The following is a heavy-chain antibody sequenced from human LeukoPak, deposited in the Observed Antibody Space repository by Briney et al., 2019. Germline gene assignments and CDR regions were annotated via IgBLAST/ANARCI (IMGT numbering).Heavy chain of an antibody. J-gene: IGHJ6*02. Sequence: GGCLRLACAAAGFTVSSYCMHWVRQAPGKGLECLSFIWDDGSNKYYAESVKGRFTISRENSKNTLYLQMNSLRAEDTAVYYCARGRQYSSSWYYYYGMDVWGQGPTVTVSS. CDR2: IWDDGSNK. CDR3: ARGRQYSSSWYYYYGMDV. CDR1: GFTVSSYC. V-gene: IGHV3-33*01. D-gene: IGHD6-13*01.